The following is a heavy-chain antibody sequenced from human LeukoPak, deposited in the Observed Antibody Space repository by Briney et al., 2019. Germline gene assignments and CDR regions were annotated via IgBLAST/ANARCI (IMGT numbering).Heavy chain of an antibody. J-gene: IGHJ4*01. CDR3: AKGIYSSGWSYFDY. CDR2: LSGSGITT. CDR1: RFTFSNSA. D-gene: IGHD6-19*01. V-gene: IGHV3-23*01. Sequence: GGSLRLSRAASRFTFSNSAMSWVRQAPGKGLEWVSTLSGSGITTYYADSVKGRFTISRDNSKNTLYLQMTSLRAEDTAVYYCAKGIYSSGWSYFDYWGHGTLVTVSS.